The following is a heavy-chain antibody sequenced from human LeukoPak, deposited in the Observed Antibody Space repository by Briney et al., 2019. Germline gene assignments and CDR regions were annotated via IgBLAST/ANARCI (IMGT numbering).Heavy chain of an antibody. J-gene: IGHJ4*02. CDR2: ISYSGST. Sequence: SETLSLTCTVSGDSISSYHWSWIRQPPGKGLEWIGYISYSGSTSYNPSLKSRLTISVDTSKNQFSLRLTSVTAADTAMHYCARVGRGDHTWGSYYCDHWGQGTLVTVSS. V-gene: IGHV4-59*13. CDR1: GDSISSYH. D-gene: IGHD3-16*01. CDR3: ARVGRGDHTWGSYYCDH.